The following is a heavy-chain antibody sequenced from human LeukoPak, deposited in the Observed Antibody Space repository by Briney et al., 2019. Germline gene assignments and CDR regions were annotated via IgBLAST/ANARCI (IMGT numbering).Heavy chain of an antibody. V-gene: IGHV4-59*08. CDR1: SGSISGYY. D-gene: IGHD1-26*01. CDR2: ISYSGST. CDR3: ARHQWVPAFDI. Sequence: SETLSLTCTVSSGSISGYYWSWIRQPPGKGLEWVGYISYSGSTNYNPSLKSRVTISIDTSKNQFSLKLSSVTAADTAVYYCARHQWVPAFDIWGQGTMVTVSS. J-gene: IGHJ3*02.